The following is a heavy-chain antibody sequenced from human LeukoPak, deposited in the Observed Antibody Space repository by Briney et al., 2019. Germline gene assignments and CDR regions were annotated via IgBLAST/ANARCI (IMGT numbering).Heavy chain of an antibody. CDR3: AKEAYSSSWYSGGVYYYYMDV. V-gene: IGHV3-9*01. CDR2: ISWNSGSI. D-gene: IGHD6-13*01. Sequence: GGSLRLSCAASGFTFDDYAMHWVRQAPGKGLEWVSGISWNSGSIGYADSVKGRFTISRDNAKNSLYLQMNSLRAEDTAVYYCAKEAYSSSWYSGGVYYYYMDVWGKGTTVTISS. CDR1: GFTFDDYA. J-gene: IGHJ6*03.